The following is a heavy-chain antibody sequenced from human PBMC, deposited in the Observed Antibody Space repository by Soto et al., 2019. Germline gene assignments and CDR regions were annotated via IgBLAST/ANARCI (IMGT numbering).Heavy chain of an antibody. CDR3: ARELEPYDSSGYYSNWFDS. D-gene: IGHD3-22*01. V-gene: IGHV4-59*01. CDR1: GGSISSYY. J-gene: IGHJ5*01. CDR2: IYYSGST. Sequence: PSETLSLTCTVSGGSISSYYWSWIRQPPGKGLEWIGYIYYSGSTNYNPSLKSRVTILVDTSKNQFSLKLSSVTAADTAVYYCARELEPYDSSGYYSNWFDSWGQGTLVTVSS.